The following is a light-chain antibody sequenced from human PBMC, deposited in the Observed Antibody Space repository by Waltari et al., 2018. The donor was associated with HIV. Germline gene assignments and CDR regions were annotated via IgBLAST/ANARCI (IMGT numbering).Light chain of an antibody. CDR3: SSYTTSSTWV. V-gene: IGLV2-14*01. J-gene: IGLJ3*02. Sequence: HSALTQPASVSGSPGQSITISCTGTSSDIGGYKYVSWYQQQPGKAPKLMISEVSNRPSGVSNRCSGSKSGNTASLTISGLQAEDEADYYCSSYTTSSTWVFGGGTKLTVL. CDR2: EVS. CDR1: SSDIGGYKY.